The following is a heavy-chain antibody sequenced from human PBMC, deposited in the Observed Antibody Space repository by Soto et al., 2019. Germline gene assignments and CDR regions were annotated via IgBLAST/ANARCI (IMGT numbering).Heavy chain of an antibody. CDR1: AGSISSSSYY. V-gene: IGHV4-39*01. CDR3: ARQGRYFDWLLYHADWGWFDP. Sequence: SDTLSLTCTVSAGSISSSSYYWGWIRQPPGQGLEWIGSIYYSGSTYYNPSLKSRVTISVDTSKNQFSLKLSSVTAADTAVYYCARQGRYFDWLLYHADWGWFDPWGQGTLVTVS. J-gene: IGHJ5*02. D-gene: IGHD3-9*01. CDR2: IYYSGST.